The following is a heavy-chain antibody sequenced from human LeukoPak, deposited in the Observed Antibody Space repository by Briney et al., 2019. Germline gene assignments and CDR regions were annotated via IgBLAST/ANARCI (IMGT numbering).Heavy chain of an antibody. D-gene: IGHD5-24*01. Sequence: SETLSLTCTVSGDSISSYYCSWIRQPPGKGLEWIGYIYYSGSTSYNPSLKSRVTISLDTSNNQFSLKLRSVTAADTAVYYCARGGEMATIKDAFDIWGQGTMVTVSS. CDR3: ARGGEMATIKDAFDI. J-gene: IGHJ3*02. CDR1: GDSISSYY. CDR2: IYYSGST. V-gene: IGHV4-59*01.